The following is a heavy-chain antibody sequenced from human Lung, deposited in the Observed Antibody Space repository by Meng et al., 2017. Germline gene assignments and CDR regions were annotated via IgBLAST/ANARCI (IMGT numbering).Heavy chain of an antibody. CDR3: ARGPTTMAHDFDY. CDR1: GGSFRDYY. V-gene: IGHV4-34*01. CDR2: INHSGST. Sequence: QGKLHPGVAGMLKPSETLSLTCVVYGGSFRDYYWSWLRQLPGKGLEWIGEINHSGSTNYNPSLESRATISVDTSQNNLSLKLSSVTAADSAVYYCARGPTTMAHDFDYWGQGTLVTVSS. D-gene: IGHD4-11*01. J-gene: IGHJ4*02.